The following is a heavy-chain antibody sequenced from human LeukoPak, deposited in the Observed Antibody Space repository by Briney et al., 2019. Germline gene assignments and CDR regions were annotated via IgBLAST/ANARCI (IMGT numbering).Heavy chain of an antibody. CDR2: IIPIFDTA. D-gene: IGHD3-9*01. Sequence: SVKVSCRASGYTFTNYDITWVRQAPGQGLEWMGGIIPIFDTANYAQKFQGRVTITADESTSTAYMELSSLRSEDTAVYYCARERDILAGYYRGYFDYWGQGTLVTVSS. CDR1: GYTFTNYD. CDR3: ARERDILAGYYRGYFDY. J-gene: IGHJ4*02. V-gene: IGHV1-69*13.